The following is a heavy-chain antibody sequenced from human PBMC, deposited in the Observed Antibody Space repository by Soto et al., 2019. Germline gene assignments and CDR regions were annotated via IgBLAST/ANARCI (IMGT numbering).Heavy chain of an antibody. CDR3: AKVDDIFPYYYYYMDV. V-gene: IGHV3-23*01. J-gene: IGHJ6*03. Sequence: GGSLRLSCAASGFTFSSYAMSWVRQAPGKGLEWVSAISGSGGSTYYADSVKGRFTISRDNSKNTLYLQMNSLRAEDTAVYYYAKVDDIFPYYYYYMDVWGKGTTVTVSS. CDR1: GFTFSSYA. D-gene: IGHD3-9*01. CDR2: ISGSGGST.